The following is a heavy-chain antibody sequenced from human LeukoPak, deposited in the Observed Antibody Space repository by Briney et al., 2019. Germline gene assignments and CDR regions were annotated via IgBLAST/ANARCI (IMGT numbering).Heavy chain of an antibody. CDR2: INHSGST. CDR1: GESISGYH. J-gene: IGHJ4*02. Sequence: PSETLSLTCGVYGESISGYHWSWTRQPPGKGLEWIGEINHSGSTSYNPSLKSRVTISVDTSKNQFSLKLSSVTAADTAVYYCARGNYDFWSGYTYYFDYWGQGTLVTVSS. D-gene: IGHD3-3*01. V-gene: IGHV4-34*01. CDR3: ARGNYDFWSGYTYYFDY.